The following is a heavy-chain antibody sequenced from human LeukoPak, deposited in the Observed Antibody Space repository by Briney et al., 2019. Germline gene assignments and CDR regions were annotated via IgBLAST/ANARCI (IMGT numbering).Heavy chain of an antibody. CDR1: GFTFSSYA. V-gene: IGHV3-30-3*01. CDR3: ARPYGDETDY. D-gene: IGHD4-17*01. CDR2: ISYDGSNK. Sequence: QSGGSLRLSCAASGFTFSSYAMHWVRQAPGKGLEWVAVISYDGSNKYYADSVKGRFTISRDNSKNTLYLQMNSLRAEGAAVYYCARPYGDETDYWGQGTLVTVSS. J-gene: IGHJ4*02.